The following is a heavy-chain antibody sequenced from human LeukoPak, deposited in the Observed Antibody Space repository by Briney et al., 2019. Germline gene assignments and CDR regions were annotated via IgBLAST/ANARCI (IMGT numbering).Heavy chain of an antibody. D-gene: IGHD3-22*01. CDR3: ARASYYYDSSGYDY. Sequence: SVKVSCKASGYTFTSYGISWVRQAPGQGLEWMGWISAYNGNTNCAQKLQGRVTMTTDTSTSTAYMELSRLRSDDTAVYYCARASYYYDSSGYDYWGQGTLVTVSS. J-gene: IGHJ4*02. V-gene: IGHV1-18*01. CDR1: GYTFTSYG. CDR2: ISAYNGNT.